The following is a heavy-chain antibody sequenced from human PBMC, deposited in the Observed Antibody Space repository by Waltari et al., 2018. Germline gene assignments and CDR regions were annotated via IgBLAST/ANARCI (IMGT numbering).Heavy chain of an antibody. D-gene: IGHD6-6*01. J-gene: IGHJ4*02. V-gene: IGHV4-39*07. CDR3: ARDPTFIAARAH. Sequence: LQLPESGSGLVKPAETLSLTCTGSAVSINSPCYYWGWLRQPPGKGLEWIGSIYYGGSTYYHPSLKRRVTISVDTAKNQFSLKLSSVTAADTAVYYCARDPTFIAARAHWGQGTLVTVSS. CDR1: AVSINSPCYY. CDR2: IYYGGST.